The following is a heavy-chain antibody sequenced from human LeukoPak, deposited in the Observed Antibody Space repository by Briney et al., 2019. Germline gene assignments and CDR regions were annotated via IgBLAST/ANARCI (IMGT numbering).Heavy chain of an antibody. V-gene: IGHV1-2*02. J-gene: IGHJ4*02. Sequence: ASVKVSCKASGYTFTGYNMHWVRQAPGQGLEWMGWINPDSGGTNYALKFQGRVTMTRDASISTAYMDLSRLRSDDTAVYYCATGPLVHNGHFDYRGQGTLVTVSS. CDR3: ATGPLVHNGHFDY. CDR2: INPDSGGT. CDR1: GYTFTGYN. D-gene: IGHD1-14*01.